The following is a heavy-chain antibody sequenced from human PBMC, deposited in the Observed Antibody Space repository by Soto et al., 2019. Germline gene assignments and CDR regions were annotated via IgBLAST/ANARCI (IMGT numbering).Heavy chain of an antibody. CDR2: INPNSGAA. CDR3: ARDLVSTIGDFDF. V-gene: IGHV1-2*02. CDR1: GYTFIGYY. J-gene: IGHJ4*02. Sequence: ASVKVSCKTSGYTFIGYYIHWVRQAPGQGLEWMGWINPNSGAANYAQKFQGRVSMTRDTSITTAYMELSRLRSDDTAVYYCARDLVSTIGDFDFWGQGTPVTVSS. D-gene: IGHD5-12*01.